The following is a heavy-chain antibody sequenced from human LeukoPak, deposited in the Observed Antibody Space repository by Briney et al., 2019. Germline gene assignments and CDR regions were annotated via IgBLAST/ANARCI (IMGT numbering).Heavy chain of an antibody. J-gene: IGHJ4*02. CDR3: ARECGGDCSVDY. CDR1: GFNVSSNY. V-gene: IGHV3-66*01. D-gene: IGHD2-21*01. Sequence: GGSLRLSCAASGFNVSSNYMSWVRQAPGKGLEWVSVSDSGGSTYYADSVKGRFTISRDNSKNTLYLQMNSLRAEDTAVYYCARECGGDCSVDYWGQGTLVTVSS. CDR2: SDSGGST.